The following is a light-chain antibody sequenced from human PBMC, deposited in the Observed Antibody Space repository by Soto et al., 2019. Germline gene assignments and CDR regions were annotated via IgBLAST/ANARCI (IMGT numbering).Light chain of an antibody. J-gene: IGKJ4*01. V-gene: IGKV3-11*01. CDR3: QQRSNWPLS. Sequence: EIVLTQSPITLSLSPGERATLSCRASQSVSSSLAWYQQKPGQAPRLLIYDASNRATGIPARFSGSGSETDFNLTVSSLEPEDFAVYDCQQRSNWPLSFGGGTKVEIK. CDR1: QSVSSS. CDR2: DAS.